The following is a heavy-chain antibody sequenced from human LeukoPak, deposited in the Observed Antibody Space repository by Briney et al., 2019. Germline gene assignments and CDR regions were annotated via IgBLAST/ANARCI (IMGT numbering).Heavy chain of an antibody. CDR2: MNPNSGNT. D-gene: IGHD2-2*01. J-gene: IGHJ6*02. CDR3: ARRPRYCSSTSCYGETYGMDV. CDR1: GYTFTSYD. Sequence: ASVKVSCKASGYTFTSYDINWVRQATGQGLEWMGWMNPNSGNTGYAQKFQGRVTMTRNTSISTAYMELSSLRSEDTAVYYCARRPRYCSSTSCYGETYGMDVWGQGTTVTVSS. V-gene: IGHV1-8*01.